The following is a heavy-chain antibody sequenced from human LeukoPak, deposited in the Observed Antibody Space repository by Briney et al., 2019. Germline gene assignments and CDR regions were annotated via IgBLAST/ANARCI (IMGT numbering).Heavy chain of an antibody. CDR3: VCLGLGGLSLD. Sequence: GGSLRLSCAASGFTFSRYSMHWVRQAPGKGLVWVSHVNSDGSGTDYADSVKGRLTISRDNAKNTLYLQMNSLRVEDTAVYYCVCLGLGGLSLDWGQGTLVTVSS. J-gene: IGHJ4*02. CDR1: GFTFSRYS. V-gene: IGHV3-74*01. D-gene: IGHD3-16*01. CDR2: VNSDGSGT.